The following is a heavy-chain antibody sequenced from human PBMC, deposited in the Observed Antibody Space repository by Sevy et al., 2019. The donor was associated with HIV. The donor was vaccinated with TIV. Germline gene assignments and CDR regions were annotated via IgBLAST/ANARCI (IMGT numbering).Heavy chain of an antibody. V-gene: IGHV3-30*04. CDR3: ARDLARVTGTTTYYYYALDV. CDR2: ISYDGSNK. J-gene: IGHJ6*02. D-gene: IGHD1-7*01. CDR1: GFTFSSYA. Sequence: GGSLRLSCAASGFTFSSYAMHWVRQAPGKGLEWVALISYDGSNKYYADSVKGRLTISRDNSKNTLYLQMNSLRTGDTAVYYCARDLARVTGTTTYYYYALDVWGQGTTVTVSS.